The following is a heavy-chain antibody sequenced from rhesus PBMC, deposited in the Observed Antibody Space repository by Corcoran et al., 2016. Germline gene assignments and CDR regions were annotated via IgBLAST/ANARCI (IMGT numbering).Heavy chain of an antibody. V-gene: IGHV4-99*02. D-gene: IGHD6-19*01. CDR2: ISGGGESI. J-gene: IGHJ2*01. Sequence: QVQLQESGPGLVKPSETLSLTCAVSGSSISSGYYWGWIRQPPGKGLEYIGYISGGGESIYYNPSLKSRVTISKDTSKNQFSLNLNSVTAADTAVYYCAREQNWYFDLWGPGTPITISS. CDR1: GSSISSGYY. CDR3: AREQNWYFDL.